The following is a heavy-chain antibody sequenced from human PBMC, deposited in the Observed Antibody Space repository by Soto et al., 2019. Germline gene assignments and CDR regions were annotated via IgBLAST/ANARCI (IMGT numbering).Heavy chain of an antibody. Sequence: EAQLVESGGGLIQPGGSLRLSCAASEFTVSSHHMSWVRQVPGKRLEWVSLIYSGTSTYYSDSVRGRFTISRDDPKNTIYLQMNTLRAEDTAVYYCARRAGKGQSYHGMDVWGQGTTVTVSS. CDR2: IYSGTST. J-gene: IGHJ6*02. CDR3: ARRAGKGQSYHGMDV. V-gene: IGHV3-53*01. CDR1: EFTVSSHH.